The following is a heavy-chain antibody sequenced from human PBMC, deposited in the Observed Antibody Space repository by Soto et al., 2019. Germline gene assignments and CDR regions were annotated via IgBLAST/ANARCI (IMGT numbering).Heavy chain of an antibody. D-gene: IGHD2-2*01. CDR2: IYPGDSDT. CDR1: GYSFTSYW. J-gene: IGHJ6*03. V-gene: IGHV5-51*01. Sequence: GESLKISCKGSGYSFTSYWIGWVRQMPGKGLEWMGIIYPGDSDTRYSPSFQGQVTISADKSISTAYLQWSSLKASDTAMYYCARQGEDIVVVPAANIADYYYYMDVWGKGTTVTVSS. CDR3: ARQGEDIVVVPAANIADYYYYMDV.